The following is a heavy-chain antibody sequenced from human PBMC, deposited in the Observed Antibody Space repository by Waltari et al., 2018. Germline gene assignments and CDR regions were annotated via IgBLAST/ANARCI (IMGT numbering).Heavy chain of an antibody. CDR3: ASWRPLRPSYSSGWY. CDR1: GFTFSSYS. CDR2: ISSSSSTI. V-gene: IGHV3-48*04. D-gene: IGHD6-19*01. J-gene: IGHJ4*02. Sequence: EVQLVASGGGLVQPGGSLRLSCAASGFTFSSYSMNWVRQAPGKGLEWVSYISSSSSTIYYADSVKGRFTISRDNAKNSLYLQMNSLRAEDTAVYYCASWRPLRPSYSSGWYGGQGTLVTVSS.